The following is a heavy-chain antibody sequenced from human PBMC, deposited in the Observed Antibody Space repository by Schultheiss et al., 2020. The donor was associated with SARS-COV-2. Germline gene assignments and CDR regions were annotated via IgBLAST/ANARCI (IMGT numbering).Heavy chain of an antibody. CDR3: ARGRAYGSGSQPSYYYYYYYMDV. CDR1: GGSFSGYY. D-gene: IGHD3-10*01. Sequence: SETLSLTCAVYGGSFSGYYWSWIRQPPGKGLEWIGYIYYSGSTNYNPSLKSRVTISVDTSKNQFSLKLSSVTAADTAVYYCARGRAYGSGSQPSYYYYYYYMDVWGKGTTVTVSS. CDR2: IYYSGST. V-gene: IGHV4-59*08. J-gene: IGHJ6*03.